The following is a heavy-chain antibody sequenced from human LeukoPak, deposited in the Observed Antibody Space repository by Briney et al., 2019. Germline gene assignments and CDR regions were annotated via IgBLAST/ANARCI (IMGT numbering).Heavy chain of an antibody. CDR2: VIPIFGTA. Sequence: ASVKVSCKASGGTFSSYAISWVRQAPGQGLEWMGGVIPIFGTANYAPKFQGRVTITADKSTSTAYMELSSLRSEDTAVYYCATRYYDILTGYYEEYYFDYWGQGTLVTVSS. CDR1: GGTFSSYA. D-gene: IGHD3-9*01. V-gene: IGHV1-69*06. CDR3: ATRYYDILTGYYEEYYFDY. J-gene: IGHJ4*02.